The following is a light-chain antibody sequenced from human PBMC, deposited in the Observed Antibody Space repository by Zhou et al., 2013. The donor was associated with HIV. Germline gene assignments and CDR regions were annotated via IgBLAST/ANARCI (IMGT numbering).Light chain of an antibody. Sequence: EIVMTQSPATLSVSPGERVTLSCRASQSLGSNLAWYQQKPGQAPRLLIYDASFRAPGIPARFSGGGSGTDFTLIISSLEPEDFAVYYCQERSGWPRSFGPGTKVEIK. V-gene: IGKV3-11*01. CDR3: QERSGWPRS. CDR2: DAS. J-gene: IGKJ1*01. CDR1: QSLGSN.